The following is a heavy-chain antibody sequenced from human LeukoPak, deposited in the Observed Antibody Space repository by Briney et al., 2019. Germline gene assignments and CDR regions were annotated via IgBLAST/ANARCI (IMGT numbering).Heavy chain of an antibody. Sequence: SETLSVTCAVYGGSFSGYYWSWIRQPPGKGLEWIGEINHSGSTNYNPSLKSRVTISVDTSKNQFSLKLSSVTAADTAVYYCARDWVQQEGYYYYYGMDVWGKGTTVTVSS. CDR3: ARDWVQQEGYYYYYGMDV. CDR1: GGSFSGYY. D-gene: IGHD5-18*01. CDR2: INHSGST. V-gene: IGHV4-34*01. J-gene: IGHJ6*04.